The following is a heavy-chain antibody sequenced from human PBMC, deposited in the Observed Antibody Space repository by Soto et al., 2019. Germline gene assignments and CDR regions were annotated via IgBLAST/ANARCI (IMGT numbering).Heavy chain of an antibody. Sequence: HPGGSLRLSCAASGFTFSSFVMNWVRQAPGKGLEWVAVIWYDGSNKYYADSVKGRFTISRDNSKNTLYLQMNSLRAEDTAVYYCASADDSSGYYSYFDYWGQGTLVTVSS. CDR1: GFTFSSFV. V-gene: IGHV3-33*08. CDR3: ASADDSSGYYSYFDY. CDR2: IWYDGSNK. D-gene: IGHD3-22*01. J-gene: IGHJ4*02.